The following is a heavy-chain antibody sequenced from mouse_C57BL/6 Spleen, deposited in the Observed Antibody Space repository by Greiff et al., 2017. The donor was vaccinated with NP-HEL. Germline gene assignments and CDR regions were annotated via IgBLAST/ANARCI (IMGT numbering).Heavy chain of an antibody. CDR1: GFSLTSYA. V-gene: IGHV2-9-1*01. Sequence: VKLQESGPGLVAPSQSLSIPCTVSGFSLTSYAISWVRQPPGKGLEWLGVIWTGGGTNYNSALKSRLSISKDNSKSQVFLKMNSLQTDDTARYYCAGIYYDYGGGNYYAMDYWGQGTSVTVSS. CDR2: IWTGGGT. D-gene: IGHD2-4*01. CDR3: AGIYYDYGGGNYYAMDY. J-gene: IGHJ4*01.